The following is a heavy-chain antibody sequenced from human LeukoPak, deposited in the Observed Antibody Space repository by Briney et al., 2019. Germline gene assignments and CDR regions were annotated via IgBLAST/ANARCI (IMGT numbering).Heavy chain of an antibody. J-gene: IGHJ5*02. Sequence: PGGSLRLSGVGAGFPFSSSWMGWGRQAPGKGLEGVANIKQDETEKYYADSVKGRFTVSRDNAKNSMYLQMDSLRVEDTAMYYCAKRSAWSLFDPWGQGTLVTVSS. CDR3: AKRSAWSLFDP. V-gene: IGHV3-7*03. CDR1: GFPFSSSW. CDR2: IKQDETEK. D-gene: IGHD6-19*01.